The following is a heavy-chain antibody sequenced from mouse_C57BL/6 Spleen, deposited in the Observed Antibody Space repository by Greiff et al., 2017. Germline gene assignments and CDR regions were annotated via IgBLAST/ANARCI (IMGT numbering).Heavy chain of an antibody. CDR3: ARSDYDGFLFAY. V-gene: IGHV1-66*01. D-gene: IGHD2-3*01. CDR1: GYSFTSYY. J-gene: IGHJ3*01. CDR2: IYPGSGNT. Sequence: VQGVESGPELVKPGASVKISCKASGYSFTSYYIHWVKQRPGQGLEWIGWIYPGSGNTKYNEKFKGKATLTADTSSSTAYMQLSSLTSEDSAVYYCARSDYDGFLFAYWGQGTLVTVSA.